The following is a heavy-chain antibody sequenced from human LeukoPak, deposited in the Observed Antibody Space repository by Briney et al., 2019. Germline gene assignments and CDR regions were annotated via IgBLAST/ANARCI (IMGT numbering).Heavy chain of an antibody. CDR1: GGTFISYA. D-gene: IGHD3-22*01. V-gene: IGHV1-69*06. Sequence: SVKVSCKASGGTFISYAISWVRQAPGQGLEWMGGIIPIFGTANYAQKFQGRGTITADKATRTAYMELSSLRSEDTAVYYCARDQSIDVVITTPEWYYYYMDVWGKGATVTVSS. CDR2: IIPIFGTA. J-gene: IGHJ6*03. CDR3: ARDQSIDVVITTPEWYYYYMDV.